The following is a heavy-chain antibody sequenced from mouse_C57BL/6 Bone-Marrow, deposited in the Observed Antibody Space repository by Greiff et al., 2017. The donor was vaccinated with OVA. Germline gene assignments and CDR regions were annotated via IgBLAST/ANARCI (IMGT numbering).Heavy chain of an antibody. CDR1: GYTFTSYG. D-gene: IGHD3-2*02. J-gene: IGHJ2*02. V-gene: IGHV1-81*01. Sequence: QVQLQQSGAELARPGASVKLSCKASGYTFTSYGISWVKQRPGQGLEWIGEIYPRSGYTYYNEKFKGKATLTADKSSSTAYIELLSLTSADAAAYFCARPDSSGSGYSFDYWGQGTSLTVSS. CDR3: ARPDSSGSGYSFDY. CDR2: IYPRSGYT.